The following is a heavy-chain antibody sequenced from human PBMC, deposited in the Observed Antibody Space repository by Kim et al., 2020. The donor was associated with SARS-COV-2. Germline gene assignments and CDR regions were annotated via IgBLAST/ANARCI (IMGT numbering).Heavy chain of an antibody. J-gene: IGHJ4*02. V-gene: IGHV3-30*07. Sequence: RFTITRDNSKNTLYLQMNSLRAEDTAVYYCARDHQFQRHCSSTSCYIFDYWGQGTLVTVSS. CDR3: ARDHQFQRHCSSTSCYIFDY. D-gene: IGHD2-2*02.